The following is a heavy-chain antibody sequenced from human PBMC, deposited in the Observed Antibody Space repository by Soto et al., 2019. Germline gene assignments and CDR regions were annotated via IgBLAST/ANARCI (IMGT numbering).Heavy chain of an antibody. CDR3: ARDFAYFDS. CDR1: GGSFKSGSYS. Sequence: KPSETLSLTCTVSGGSFKSGSYSWSWIRQPPGKGLEWIGYVYHTGRTSYNPSLKGRVSISMDTSKNQSSLNLDSVTAADTAVYFCARDFAYFDSWGQGTLVTVSS. D-gene: IGHD3-3*01. CDR2: VYHTGRT. J-gene: IGHJ4*02. V-gene: IGHV4-61*01.